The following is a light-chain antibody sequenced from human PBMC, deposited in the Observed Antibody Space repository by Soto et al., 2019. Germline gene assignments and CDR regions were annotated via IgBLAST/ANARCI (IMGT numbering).Light chain of an antibody. Sequence: DIQVTQSPPTLSASVGDRVTITCRASQTISTWMAWYQQKPGKDPKLLVYDASTLQSGVASRFSGSGSGTEFTLTISSLQPDDFATYYRQQYNSLWTFGQGTKVDI. J-gene: IGKJ1*01. CDR3: QQYNSLWT. CDR2: DAS. V-gene: IGKV1-5*01. CDR1: QTISTW.